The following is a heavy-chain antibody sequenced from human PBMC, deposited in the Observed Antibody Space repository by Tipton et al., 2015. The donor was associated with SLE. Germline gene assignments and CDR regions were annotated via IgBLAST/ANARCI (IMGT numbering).Heavy chain of an antibody. V-gene: IGHV4-59*01. D-gene: IGHD3-22*01. CDR3: ARVKRAEGAFDI. CDR2: IYYSGST. J-gene: IGHJ3*02. Sequence: LRLSCAASGFTFSDYYMSWIRQPPGKGLEWIGYIYYSGSTNYNPSLKSRVTISVDTSKNQFSLKLSSVTAADTAVYYCARVKRAEGAFDIWGQGTMVTVSS. CDR1: GFTFSDYY.